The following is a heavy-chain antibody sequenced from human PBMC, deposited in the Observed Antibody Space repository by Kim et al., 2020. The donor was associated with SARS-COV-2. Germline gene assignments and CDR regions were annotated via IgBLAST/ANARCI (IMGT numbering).Heavy chain of an antibody. V-gene: IGHV1-2*04. CDR2: INPNSGGT. D-gene: IGHD5-18*01. CDR3: ARARIQLWSWAMWFDP. J-gene: IGHJ5*02. Sequence: ASVKVSCKASGYTFTGYYMHWVRQAPGQGLEWMGWINPNSGGTNYAQKFQGWVTMTRDTSISTAYMELSRLRSDDTAVYYCARARIQLWSWAMWFDPWGQGTLVTVSS. CDR1: GYTFTGYY.